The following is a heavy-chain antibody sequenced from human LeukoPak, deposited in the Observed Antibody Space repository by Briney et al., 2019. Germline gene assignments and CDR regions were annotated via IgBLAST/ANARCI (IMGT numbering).Heavy chain of an antibody. CDR2: IYYSGST. J-gene: IGHJ6*02. CDR1: GGSISSYY. D-gene: IGHD2-8*02. Sequence: PSETLSLTCTVPGGSISSYYWSWIRQPPGKGLEWIGYIYYSGSTNYNPSLKSRVTISVDTSKNQFSLKLSSVTAADTAVYYCARYWDYYYYGMDVWGQGTTVTVSS. CDR3: ARYWDYYYYGMDV. V-gene: IGHV4-59*08.